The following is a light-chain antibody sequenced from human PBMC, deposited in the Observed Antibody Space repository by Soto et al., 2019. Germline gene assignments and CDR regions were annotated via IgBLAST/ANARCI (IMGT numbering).Light chain of an antibody. CDR1: SSDVGGYNS. CDR2: EVN. V-gene: IGLV2-14*01. CDR3: SSYTSSTTLGV. J-gene: IGLJ2*01. Sequence: QSALTQPASVSGSPGQSITISCTGTSSDVGGYNSVSWYQQHPGKAPKLMIYEVNNRPSGVSNRFSGSKSGNTASLTISGLQAEDEADYYCSSYTSSTTLGVFGGGTKVTVL.